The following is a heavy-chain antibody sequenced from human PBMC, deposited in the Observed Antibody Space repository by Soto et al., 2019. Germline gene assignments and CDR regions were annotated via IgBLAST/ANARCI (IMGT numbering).Heavy chain of an antibody. CDR1: GFAFSNCA. D-gene: IGHD2-21*02. Sequence: GGSLRLSCAASGFAFSNCAMSWVRQSPGKGLEWVSTIKTSGDTTFYADPVKGRFTTSRDDSKNTLYLQMNSLRAEDTATYYCTKDVTGDIGADFWGQGTPVTVS. CDR2: IKTSGDTT. J-gene: IGHJ4*02. V-gene: IGHV3-23*05. CDR3: TKDVTGDIGADF.